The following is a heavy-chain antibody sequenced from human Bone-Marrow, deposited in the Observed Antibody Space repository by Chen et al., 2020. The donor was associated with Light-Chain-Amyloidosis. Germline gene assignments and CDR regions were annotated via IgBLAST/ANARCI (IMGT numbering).Heavy chain of an antibody. CDR1: GYTFPIYW. D-gene: IGHD5-12*01. CDR2: IYPDDSDA. Sequence: EVQLEQSGPEVKKPGESLKISCKGSGYTFPIYWIGWVRQMPGKGLEWMGVIYPDDSDARYSPSFEGQVTISADKSITTAYLQWRSLKASDTAMYYCARRRDGYNCDYWGQGTLVTVSS. V-gene: IGHV5-51*01. J-gene: IGHJ4*02. CDR3: ARRRDGYNCDY.